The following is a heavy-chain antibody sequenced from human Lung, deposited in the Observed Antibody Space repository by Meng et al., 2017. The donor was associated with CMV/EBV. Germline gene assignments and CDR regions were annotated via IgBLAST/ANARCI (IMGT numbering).Heavy chain of an antibody. Sequence: QVQLVQSGAELKKHRASGKVSCKASRYTFSTYTINWVRQAHGRGLDWMGWISTNTGTPTYTQGFTGRFVFSLDTSVSTAYLQISSLKAEDTAVYYCARGGNFDPWGQGTLVTASS. CDR2: ISTNTGTP. CDR1: RYTFSTYT. D-gene: IGHD2/OR15-2a*01. J-gene: IGHJ5*02. V-gene: IGHV7-4-1*02. CDR3: ARGGNFDP.